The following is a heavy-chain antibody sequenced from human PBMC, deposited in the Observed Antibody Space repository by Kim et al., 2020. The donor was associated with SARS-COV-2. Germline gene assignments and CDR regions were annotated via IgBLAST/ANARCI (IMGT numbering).Heavy chain of an antibody. V-gene: IGHV1-69*04. D-gene: IGHD5-12*01. CDR2: IIPIFGIA. CDR3: ARERSDSGYDPTAYLDY. CDR1: GVTFSSYA. Sequence: SVKVSCKASGVTFSSYAISWVRQAPGQGLEWMGRIIPIFGIANYAQKFQGRVTITADKSTSTAYMELSSLRSEDTAVYYCARERSDSGYDPTAYLDYWG. J-gene: IGHJ4*01.